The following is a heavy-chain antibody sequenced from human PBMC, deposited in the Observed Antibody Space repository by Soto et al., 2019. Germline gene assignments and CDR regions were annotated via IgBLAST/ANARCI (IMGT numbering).Heavy chain of an antibody. V-gene: IGHV4-59*12. J-gene: IGHJ2*01. CDR1: DGSISSYY. CDR2: VYSNGDT. Sequence: QLQLQESGPGLVKPSETLSLTCTVSDGSISSYYWSWIRQPPGKGLEWIGYVYSNGDTSFNPSLKRRVTISVDTSRNRFSLRLNSVTAADTAVYYCARRITGDPYFDLWGRGTLVTVSS. D-gene: IGHD1-20*01. CDR3: ARRITGDPYFDL.